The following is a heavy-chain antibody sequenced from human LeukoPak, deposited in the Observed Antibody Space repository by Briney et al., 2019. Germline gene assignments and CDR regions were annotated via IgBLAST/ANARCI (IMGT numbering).Heavy chain of an antibody. V-gene: IGHV3-7*01. CDR1: GFTFSSYW. D-gene: IGHD5-24*01. CDR2: IKQDGSEK. CDR3: ARGRMTKMATISFPFDY. Sequence: GGSLRLSCAASGFTFSSYWMSWVRLAPGKGLEWVANIKQDGSEKYYVDSVKGRFTISRDNAKNSLYLQMNSLRAEDTAVYYCARGRMTKMATISFPFDYWGQGTLVTVSS. J-gene: IGHJ4*02.